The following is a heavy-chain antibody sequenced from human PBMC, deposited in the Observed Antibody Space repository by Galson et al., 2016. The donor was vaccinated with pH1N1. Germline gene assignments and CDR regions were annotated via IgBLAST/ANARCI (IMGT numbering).Heavy chain of an antibody. J-gene: IGHJ4*02. D-gene: IGHD1-26*01. V-gene: IGHV1-46*03. CDR1: GYTFTRYY. CDR3: TRDLGRLRDY. Sequence: SVKVSCKASGYTFTRYYFHWVRQAPGQGLEWMGVIDPSDGGTTYAQKFQARVTMTRDTSTSTVYVEVYSLKSEDTAVYYCTRDLGRLRDYWGQETLVTVSS. CDR2: IDPSDGGT.